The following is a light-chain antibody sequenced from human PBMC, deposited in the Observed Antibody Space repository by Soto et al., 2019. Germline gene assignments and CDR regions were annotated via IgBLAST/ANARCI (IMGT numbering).Light chain of an antibody. CDR3: NSYTSSSTYV. J-gene: IGLJ1*01. CDR1: SSDVGGFNY. Sequence: QSVLTQPASVSGSPGQSITISCTGTSSDVGGFNYVSWYQQHPDKAPKLMIYDVTNRPSGVSYRFSGSKSGNTASLTISGLQAEDEADYYCNSYTSSSTYVFGTGTQLTVL. V-gene: IGLV2-14*03. CDR2: DVT.